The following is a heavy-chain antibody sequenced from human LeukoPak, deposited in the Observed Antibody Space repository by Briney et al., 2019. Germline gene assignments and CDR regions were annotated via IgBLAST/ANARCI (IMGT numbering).Heavy chain of an antibody. CDR1: GGSFSGYY. Sequence: SETLSLTCAVYGGSFSGYYWSWIRQPPGKGLEWIGEINHSGSTNYNPSLKSRVTISVDTSKNQFSLKLSSVTAADTAVYYCARAGDGEIFDYWGQGTLVTDSS. J-gene: IGHJ4*02. V-gene: IGHV4-34*01. CDR2: INHSGST. D-gene: IGHD4-17*01. CDR3: ARAGDGEIFDY.